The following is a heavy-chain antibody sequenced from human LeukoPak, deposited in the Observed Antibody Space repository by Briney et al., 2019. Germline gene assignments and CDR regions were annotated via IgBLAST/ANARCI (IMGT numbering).Heavy chain of an antibody. CDR2: INPSGGST. J-gene: IGHJ5*02. CDR3: ARDRVVITVPDWFDP. V-gene: IGHV1-46*01. Sequence: ASVKVSCKTSGYTFTSYYIHWVRQAPGQGLEWMGLINPSGGSTIYAQNFQGRVTMTRDMSTSTVYMELSSLRFDDTAVYYCARDRVVITVPDWFDPWGQGTLVTVSS. CDR1: GYTFTSYY. D-gene: IGHD3-3*01.